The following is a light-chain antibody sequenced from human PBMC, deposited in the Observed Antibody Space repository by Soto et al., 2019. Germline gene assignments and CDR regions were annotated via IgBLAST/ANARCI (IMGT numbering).Light chain of an antibody. CDR1: SSNIGSNT. Sequence: QSVLTQPPSASGTPGQRVTISCSGSSSNIGSNTVNWYQQLPGTAPKVLIYSHNQRPSGVPDRFSGSKSGTSASLAISGLQSDDEADYDCAAWDDSLNGVVFGGGTKVTVL. CDR2: SHN. CDR3: AAWDDSLNGVV. V-gene: IGLV1-44*01. J-gene: IGLJ2*01.